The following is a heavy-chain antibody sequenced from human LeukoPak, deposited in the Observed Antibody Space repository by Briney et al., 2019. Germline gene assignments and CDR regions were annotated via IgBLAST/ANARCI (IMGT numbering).Heavy chain of an antibody. V-gene: IGHV4-39*01. CDR1: GGSISSISSNN. CDR3: ARHYGP. Sequence: SETLSLTCAVSGGSISSISSNNWAWIRQPPGKGLEWIGSICDSGSTYYNPSLKSRVTISVDTSKNQFSLKLNSVTAADTAVYYCARHYGPWGQGTLVTVSS. CDR2: ICDSGST. D-gene: IGHD3-10*01. J-gene: IGHJ5*02.